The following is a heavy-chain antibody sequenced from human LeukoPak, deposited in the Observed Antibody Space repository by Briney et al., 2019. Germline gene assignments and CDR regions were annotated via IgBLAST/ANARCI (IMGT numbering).Heavy chain of an antibody. J-gene: IGHJ4*02. CDR2: ISSTNNYI. CDR1: GFTFRSYT. CDR3: ARDYDSSGSFDY. D-gene: IGHD3-22*01. V-gene: IGHV3-21*01. Sequence: EGSLRLSCAASGFTFRSYTMTWVRQAPGKGLEWVSSISSTNNYIYYADSVKGRFTISRDNAKNSLYLQMNGLGAEDTAVYYCARDYDSSGSFDYWGRGTLVAVSS.